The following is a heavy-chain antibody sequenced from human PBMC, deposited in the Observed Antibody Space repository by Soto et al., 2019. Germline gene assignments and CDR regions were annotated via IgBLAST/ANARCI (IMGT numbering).Heavy chain of an antibody. CDR1: GGSIGSRDW. CDR3: VKNGDYCRQF. V-gene: IGHV4-4*02. Sequence: QVQPQESGPGLVKPWETLSLTCAVSGGSIGSRDWWSWVRQAPGKGLEWIGQVYLRNGGTSYRPSLQNRLTISVDRSKNTLSLEVRSLTAADTGTYYCVKNGDYCRQFWGRGTVVTVSS. CDR2: VYLRNGGT. J-gene: IGHJ1*01. D-gene: IGHD4-17*01.